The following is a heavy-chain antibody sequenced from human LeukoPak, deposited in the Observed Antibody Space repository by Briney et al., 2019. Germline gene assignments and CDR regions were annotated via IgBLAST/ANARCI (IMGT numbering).Heavy chain of an antibody. D-gene: IGHD3-16*02. Sequence: GGSLRLSCAASGFTFSSYSMNWVRQAPGKGLEWVSSISSSSSYIYYADSVKGRFTISRDNAKNSLYLQMNSLRAEDTAVYYCASGTGGYVWGSYRYMDYWGQGTLVTVSS. CDR2: ISSSSSYI. J-gene: IGHJ4*02. CDR1: GFTFSSYS. CDR3: ASGTGGYVWGSYRYMDY. V-gene: IGHV3-21*01.